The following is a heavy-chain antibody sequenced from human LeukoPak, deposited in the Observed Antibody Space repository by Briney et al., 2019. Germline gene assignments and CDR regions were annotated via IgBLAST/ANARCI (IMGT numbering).Heavy chain of an antibody. D-gene: IGHD2-15*01. Sequence: ASVKVSCKTSGGTFSSYAISWVRQAPGQGLEWMGRIIPILGIANYARKFQGRVTITADKSTSTAYMELSSLRSEDTAVYYCARDRNAAPFDYWGQGTLVTVSS. CDR2: IIPILGIA. V-gene: IGHV1-69*04. CDR3: ARDRNAAPFDY. CDR1: GGTFSSYA. J-gene: IGHJ4*02.